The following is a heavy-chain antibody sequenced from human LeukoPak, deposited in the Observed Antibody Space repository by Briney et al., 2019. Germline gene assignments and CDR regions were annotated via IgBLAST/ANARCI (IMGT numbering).Heavy chain of an antibody. CDR3: ARDLRADYYDSSGPAHY. CDR1: GFTFSSYS. J-gene: IGHJ4*02. V-gene: IGHV3-21*01. D-gene: IGHD3-22*01. Sequence: GGSLRLSCAASGFTFSSYSMNWVRQAPGKGLEWVSSISSSSSYIYYADSVKGRFTISRDDAKNSLYLQMNSLRAEDTAVYYCARDLRADYYDSSGPAHYWGQGTLVTVSS. CDR2: ISSSSSYI.